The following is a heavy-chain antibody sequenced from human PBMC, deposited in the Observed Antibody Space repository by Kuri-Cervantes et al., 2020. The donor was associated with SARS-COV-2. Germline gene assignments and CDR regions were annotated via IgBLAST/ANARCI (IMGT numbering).Heavy chain of an antibody. Sequence: SETLSLTCTVSGGSISSYYWSWIRQPPGKGLEWIGEINHSGSTNYNPSLKSRVTISVDTSKNQFSLELSSVTAADTAVYYCARGPHCSSTSCNRDYWGQGTLVTVSS. V-gene: IGHV4-34*01. CDR1: GGSISSYY. D-gene: IGHD2-2*01. CDR2: INHSGST. J-gene: IGHJ4*02. CDR3: ARGPHCSSTSCNRDY.